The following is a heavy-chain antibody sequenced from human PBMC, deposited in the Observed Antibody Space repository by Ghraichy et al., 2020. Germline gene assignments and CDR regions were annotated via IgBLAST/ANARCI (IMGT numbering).Heavy chain of an antibody. CDR1: GGTFSSYA. CDR2: IIPIFGTA. D-gene: IGHD6-19*01. V-gene: IGHV1-69*13. Sequence: SVKVSCKASGGTFSSYAISWVRQAPGQGLEWMGGIIPIFGTANYAQKFQGRVTITADESTSTAYMELSSLRSEDTAVYYCAYTGSSDSMNIDYWGQGTLVTVSS. CDR3: AYTGSSDSMNIDY. J-gene: IGHJ4*02.